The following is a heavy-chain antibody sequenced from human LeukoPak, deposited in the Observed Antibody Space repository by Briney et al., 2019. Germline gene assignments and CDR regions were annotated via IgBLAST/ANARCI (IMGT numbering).Heavy chain of an antibody. V-gene: IGHV5-51*01. CDR3: ARRYYHGSEFDP. CDR1: GHTFTDYW. Sequence: GESLKISCQASGHTFTDYWIGWVRQMPGKGLEWMGIIHPSDSTTRYSPSFQGQVTISADKSISTVYLQWSSLQASDSAMYYCARRYYHGSEFDPWGQGTLVTVSS. D-gene: IGHD3-22*01. J-gene: IGHJ5*02. CDR2: IHPSDSTT.